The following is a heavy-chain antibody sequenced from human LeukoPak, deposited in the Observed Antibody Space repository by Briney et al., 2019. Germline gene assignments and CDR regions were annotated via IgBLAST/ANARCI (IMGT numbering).Heavy chain of an antibody. CDR2: IRYDGSNK. Sequence: PGGSLRLSCAASGFTFSSYGMHWVRQAPGKGLEWVAFIRYDGSNKYYTDSVKGRFTISRDNSKNTLYLQMNSLRAEDTAVYYCAKEAGSSGYIGGYFDYWGQGTLVTVSS. J-gene: IGHJ4*02. V-gene: IGHV3-30*02. CDR3: AKEAGSSGYIGGYFDY. D-gene: IGHD6-13*01. CDR1: GFTFSSYG.